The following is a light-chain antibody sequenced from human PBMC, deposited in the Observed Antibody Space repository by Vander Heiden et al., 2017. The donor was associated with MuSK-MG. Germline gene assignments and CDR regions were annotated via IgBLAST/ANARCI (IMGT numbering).Light chain of an antibody. J-gene: IGLJ2*01. CDR2: GNN. CDR1: SSNIGAGYD. V-gene: IGLV1-40*01. CDR3: QSYDSSLRGHVV. Sequence: QSVLTQPLSVSGAPGQRVTISCTGSSSNIGAGYDVHWYQQLPGTAPKLLIYGNNNRPSGVPDRFSGSKSGTSASLAITGLQAEDEADYYCQSYDSSLRGHVVFGGGTKVTVL.